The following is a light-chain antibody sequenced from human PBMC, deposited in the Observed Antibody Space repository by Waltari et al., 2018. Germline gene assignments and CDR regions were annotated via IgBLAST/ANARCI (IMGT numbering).Light chain of an antibody. CDR1: QTILSSSNNKNA. CDR3: QQYYSPPLT. CDR2: WAS. V-gene: IGKV4-1*01. Sequence: DIVMTQSPDSLAVSLGERATINCKASQTILSSSNNKNALAWYQQKPGHPPKLLIYWASTRTSGVPDRFSGRGAETDFTLTISSLQADDVAVYYCQQYYSPPLTFGGGTKVEIK. J-gene: IGKJ4*01.